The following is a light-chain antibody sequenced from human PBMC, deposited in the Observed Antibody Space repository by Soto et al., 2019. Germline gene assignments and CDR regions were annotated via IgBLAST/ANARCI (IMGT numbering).Light chain of an antibody. Sequence: QSVLTQPPSASGTPGQRVTISCSGRSSNIGSNYVFWYHQLPGTAPKLLIYANNQRSSGVPDRVSGSKSGTSASLAISGLRPEDEADYYCAVWDHGLSGWVLGGGTQLTVL. CDR3: AVWDHGLSGWV. CDR2: ANN. CDR1: SSNIGSNY. J-gene: IGLJ3*02. V-gene: IGLV1-47*02.